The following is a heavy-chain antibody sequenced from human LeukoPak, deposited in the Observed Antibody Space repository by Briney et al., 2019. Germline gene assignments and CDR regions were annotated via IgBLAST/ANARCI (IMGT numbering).Heavy chain of an antibody. J-gene: IGHJ4*02. CDR3: ARPYERTRWAFDY. CDR2: IYPGDSDT. CDR1: GYSFTSYW. D-gene: IGHD3-3*01. V-gene: IGHV5-51*01. Sequence: GESLKISCKASGYSFTSYWIGWVRQMPGKGLEWMGIIYPGDSDTRYSPSFQGQVTFSADRSISTAYLQWSSLKASDTAMYYCARPYERTRWAFDYWGQGTLVTVSS.